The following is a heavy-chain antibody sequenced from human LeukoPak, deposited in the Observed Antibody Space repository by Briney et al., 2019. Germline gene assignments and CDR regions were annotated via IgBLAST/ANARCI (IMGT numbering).Heavy chain of an antibody. V-gene: IGHV3-48*02. CDR3: ARVTYGGKSFFRPPGNNDAFDI. Sequence: GGSLRLSCAASGFTFSSYSMNWVRQAPGKGLEWVSYISSSSSTIYYADSVKGRFTISRDNAKNSLYLQMNSLRDEDTAVYYCARVTYGGKSFFRPPGNNDAFDIWGQGTMVTVSS. D-gene: IGHD2-15*01. CDR1: GFTFSSYS. J-gene: IGHJ3*02. CDR2: ISSSSSTI.